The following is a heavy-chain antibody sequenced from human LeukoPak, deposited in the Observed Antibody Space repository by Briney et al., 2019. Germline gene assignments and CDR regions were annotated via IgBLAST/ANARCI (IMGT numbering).Heavy chain of an antibody. V-gene: IGHV1-8*02. CDR3: ARDVEYSSERFNF. D-gene: IGHD6-19*01. Sequence: ASVKVSCKASGYTFTSYDVNWVRQGAGQGLEWMGWMSPNSGNTGYAQRFQGRVTMTRNTAISTAYMELNSLRSEDTAVYYCARDVEYSSERFNFWGQGTLVTVSS. CDR2: MSPNSGNT. CDR1: GYTFTSYD. J-gene: IGHJ4*02.